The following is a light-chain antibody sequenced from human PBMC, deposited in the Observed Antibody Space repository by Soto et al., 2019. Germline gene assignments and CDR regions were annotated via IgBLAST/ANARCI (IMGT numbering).Light chain of an antibody. CDR1: SGHSSYA. CDR3: QTWDTGARVV. CDR2: LSSDGSH. V-gene: IGLV4-69*01. Sequence: QAVVTQSPSASAPLGASVKLTCTLSSGHSSYAIAWHQQQPEKGPRYLMKLSSDGSHSKGDGIPDRFSGSSSGAERYLTISSLQSEDEADYYCQTWDTGARVVFGGGTKVTVL. J-gene: IGLJ2*01.